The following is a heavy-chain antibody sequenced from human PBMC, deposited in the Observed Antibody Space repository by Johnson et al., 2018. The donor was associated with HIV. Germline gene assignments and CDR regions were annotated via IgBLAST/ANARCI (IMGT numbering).Heavy chain of an antibody. CDR3: ARGGGVVGNAFDI. D-gene: IGHD1-26*01. V-gene: IGHV3-20*04. CDR2: LNWTGGST. CDR1: GFSFDDYG. Sequence: VQLVESGGGLVQPGGSLSLSCPASGFSFDDYGLRWVRPAPGKGLEWVSGLNWTGGSTGYADSVKGRFTISRDNSKNTLYLQMGSLRAEDMAVYYCARGGGVVGNAFDIWGQGTMVTVSS. J-gene: IGHJ3*02.